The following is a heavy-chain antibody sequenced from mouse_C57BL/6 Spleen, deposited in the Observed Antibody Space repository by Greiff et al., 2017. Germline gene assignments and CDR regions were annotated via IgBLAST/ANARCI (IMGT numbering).Heavy chain of an antibody. Sequence: QVQLQQPGAELVKPGASVQLSCKASGYTFTSYWMHWVKQRPGQGLEWIGMIHPNSGSTNYNEKFKSKATLTVDKSSSTAYMQLSSLTSEDSAVYYCARTYYGNYEGYFDVWGTGTTVTVSS. D-gene: IGHD2-10*01. CDR1: GYTFTSYW. J-gene: IGHJ1*03. CDR3: ARTYYGNYEGYFDV. V-gene: IGHV1-64*01. CDR2: IHPNSGST.